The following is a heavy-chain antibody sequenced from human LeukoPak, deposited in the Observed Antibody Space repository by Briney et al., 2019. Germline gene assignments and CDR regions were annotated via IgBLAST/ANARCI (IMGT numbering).Heavy chain of an antibody. D-gene: IGHD3-3*01. CDR2: IKQDGSEK. J-gene: IGHJ3*02. V-gene: IGHV3-7*01. CDR3: ASRDTVFGVVDDAFDI. Sequence: GGSLRLSCAASGFTFSTYWMSWVRQAPGKGLEWVANIKQDGSEKYYVDSVKGRFTISRDNSKNSLYLQMNSLRAEDTAVYYCASRDTVFGVVDDAFDIWGQGTMVTVSS. CDR1: GFTFSTYW.